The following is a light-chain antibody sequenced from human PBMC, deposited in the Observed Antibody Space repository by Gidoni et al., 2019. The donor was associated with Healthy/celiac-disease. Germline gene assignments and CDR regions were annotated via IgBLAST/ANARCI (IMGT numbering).Light chain of an antibody. CDR3: QQRYSTPRT. J-gene: IGKJ1*01. CDR2: AAS. CDR1: QSISSY. V-gene: IGKV1-39*01. Sequence: DIKMTQSPSSLSASGGDRVTITCRESQSISSYLNWYQQKPAKAPKLLIYAASSFQSGVPSRFSGSGSGTDFTLSISSLQPADFATYYCQQRYSTPRTFGQXTKVEIK.